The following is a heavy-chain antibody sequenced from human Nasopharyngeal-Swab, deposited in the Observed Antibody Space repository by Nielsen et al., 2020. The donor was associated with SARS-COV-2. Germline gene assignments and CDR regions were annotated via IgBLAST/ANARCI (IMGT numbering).Heavy chain of an antibody. CDR3: ARDKGTSGWFDP. CDR2: ISSSAYSE. J-gene: IGHJ5*02. D-gene: IGHD6-25*01. V-gene: IGHV3-11*01. Sequence: WIRQPPGKGLEWVSGISSSAYSEFYADSVKGRFTISRDNAQNSLYLRMNNLRADDTAVYYCARDKGTSGWFDPWGPGTLVTVSS.